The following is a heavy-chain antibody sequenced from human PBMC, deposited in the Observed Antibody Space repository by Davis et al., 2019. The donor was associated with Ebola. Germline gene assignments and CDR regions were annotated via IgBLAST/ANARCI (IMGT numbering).Heavy chain of an antibody. V-gene: IGHV4-4*02. CDR1: GGSISSSNW. Sequence: SETLSLTCAVSGGSISSSNWRSWVRQPPGKGLEWIGEIYHSGSTNYNPSLKSRVTISVDKSKNQFSLKLSSVTAADTAVYYCARRDDFWSGYSHFDYWGQGTLVTVSS. J-gene: IGHJ4*02. CDR2: IYHSGST. CDR3: ARRDDFWSGYSHFDY. D-gene: IGHD3-3*01.